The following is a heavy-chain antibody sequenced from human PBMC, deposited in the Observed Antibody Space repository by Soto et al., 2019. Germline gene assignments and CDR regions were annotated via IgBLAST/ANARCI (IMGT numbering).Heavy chain of an antibody. V-gene: IGHV3-73*01. CDR1: GFVFKDSS. D-gene: IGHD3-22*01. J-gene: IGHJ4*02. CDR3: TRLISAAQDY. Sequence: EVLLVESGGGLVQPGGSLKLSCAASGFVFKDSSIHWVRQASGKGLEWVGRIRDRAYNYATSYAASVKGRFTISRDDSSNTAFLQMNSLKTEDTAXYYCTRLISAAQDYWGQGTRVTVSS. CDR2: IRDRAYNYAT.